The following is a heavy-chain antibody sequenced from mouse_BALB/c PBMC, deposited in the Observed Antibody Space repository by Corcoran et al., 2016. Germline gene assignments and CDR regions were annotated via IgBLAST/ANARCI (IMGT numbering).Heavy chain of an antibody. CDR2: INPDSSTI. D-gene: IGHD2-1*01. CDR1: GFAFSRYW. CDR3: ARFYYWMGEYTSDY. V-gene: IGHV4-1*02. J-gene: IGHJ4*01. Sequence: EVKLLESAGGLVQPGGSLKLSCAASGFAFSRYWMRWVRQAPGKGLEWIGEINPDSSTINYTQSLKDKFIISRENAKNTLYLQRSKARSEDTALYSRARFYYWMGEYTSDYWLQGTSVTASS.